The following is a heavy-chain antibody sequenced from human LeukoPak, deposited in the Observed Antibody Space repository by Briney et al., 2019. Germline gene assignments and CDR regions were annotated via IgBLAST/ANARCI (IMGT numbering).Heavy chain of an antibody. CDR2: IRHDGNSK. V-gene: IGHV3-30*02. CDR1: GFTFSNYG. CDR3: AKGRGYSYGPYLDY. Sequence: GGSLRLSCAASGFTFSNYGMHWVRQAPGKGLEWMTFIRHDGNSKYYADSAKGRFTISRDNSKNTVYLQMNSLRAEDTAVYYCAKGRGYSYGPYLDYWGQGTLVTVSP. D-gene: IGHD5-18*01. J-gene: IGHJ4*02.